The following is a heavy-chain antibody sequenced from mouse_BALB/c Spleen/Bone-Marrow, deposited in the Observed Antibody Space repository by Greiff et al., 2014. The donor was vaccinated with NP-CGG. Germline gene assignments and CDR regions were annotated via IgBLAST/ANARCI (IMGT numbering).Heavy chain of an antibody. V-gene: IGHV1S137*01. Sequence: VQLQQSGAEVVRPGVSMKISCKGSGYTFTDYAMHWVKQSHAKSLEWIGVISTYYGDVNYSQKFKGKATMTVDKSSSTAYMELARLTSEDSAIYYCARLTQGFYYFDYWGQGTTLTVSS. CDR3: ARLTQGFYYFDY. CDR2: ISTYYGDV. J-gene: IGHJ2*01. CDR1: GYTFTDYA. D-gene: IGHD3-1*01.